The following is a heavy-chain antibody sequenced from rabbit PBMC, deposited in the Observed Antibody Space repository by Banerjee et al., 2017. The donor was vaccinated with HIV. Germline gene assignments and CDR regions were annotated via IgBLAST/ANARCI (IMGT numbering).Heavy chain of an antibody. V-gene: IGHV1S45*01. J-gene: IGHJ6*01. D-gene: IGHD2-1*01. CDR2: IYTGSSGST. Sequence: QEQLVESGGDLVQPEGSLTLTCTASGFSFTSSYYMCWVRQAPGKGLEWIACIYTGSSGSTYYASWAKGRFTISKTSSTTVTLQMTSLTAADTATYFCARDLDNYYDYGNYDLWGQGTLVTVS. CDR1: GFSFTSSYY. CDR3: ARDLDNYYDYGNYDL.